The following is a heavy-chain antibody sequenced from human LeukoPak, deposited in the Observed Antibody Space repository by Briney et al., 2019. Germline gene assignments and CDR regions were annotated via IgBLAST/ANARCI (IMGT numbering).Heavy chain of an antibody. Sequence: ASVKVSCKASGHTFTSYYMHWVRQATGQGLEWMGIINTSGGSTSYAQKFQGRVTMTRDTSTSTVYMELSSLKSEDTAVYYCARGDSSVDYWGQGTLVTVSS. D-gene: IGHD3-22*01. CDR2: INTSGGST. CDR3: ARGDSSVDY. CDR1: GHTFTSYY. V-gene: IGHV1-46*01. J-gene: IGHJ4*02.